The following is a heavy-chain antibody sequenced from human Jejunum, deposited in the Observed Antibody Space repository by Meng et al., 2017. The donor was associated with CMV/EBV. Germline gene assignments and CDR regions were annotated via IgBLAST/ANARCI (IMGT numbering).Heavy chain of an antibody. CDR1: GYSLTELS. Sequence: SGYSLTELSMPWVRQAPGKGLEWMGGFDPEDGEIIYAREFRDRVTMTEDTSTDTAYMELRSLRSDDTAVFYCAAMVRGVVIPSFDYWGQGTLVTVSS. CDR2: FDPEDGEI. CDR3: AAMVRGVVIPSFDY. D-gene: IGHD3-10*01. V-gene: IGHV1-24*01. J-gene: IGHJ4*02.